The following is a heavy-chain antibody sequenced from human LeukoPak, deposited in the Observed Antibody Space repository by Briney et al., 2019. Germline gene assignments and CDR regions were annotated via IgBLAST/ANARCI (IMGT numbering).Heavy chain of an antibody. CDR3: ARGAVGYYDSSHAFDI. CDR2: INHSGST. Sequence: PSETLSLTCAVYGGSFSGYYWSWIRQPPGKGLEWIGEINHSGSTNYNPSLKSRVTISVDTSKNQFSLKLSSVTAADTAVYYCARGAVGYYDSSHAFDIWGQGTMVTVSS. V-gene: IGHV4-34*01. J-gene: IGHJ3*02. CDR1: GGSFSGYY. D-gene: IGHD3-22*01.